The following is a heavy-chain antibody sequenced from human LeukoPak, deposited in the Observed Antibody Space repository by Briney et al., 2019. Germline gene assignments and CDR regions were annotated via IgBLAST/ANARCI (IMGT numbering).Heavy chain of an antibody. CDR1: GFTFSSYA. D-gene: IGHD6-19*01. V-gene: IGHV3-23*01. CDR2: IDKNGVTT. J-gene: IGHJ5*02. Sequence: GGSLRLSCAATGFTFSSYAMGWVRQAPGKGLEWVSAIDKNGVTTYYAAAVRGRFTISRDNSKNTLYLQMNSLRAEDTAVYYCAKTNKYAGRSGWCNWFDPWGRGTLVTVSS. CDR3: AKTNKYAGRSGWCNWFDP.